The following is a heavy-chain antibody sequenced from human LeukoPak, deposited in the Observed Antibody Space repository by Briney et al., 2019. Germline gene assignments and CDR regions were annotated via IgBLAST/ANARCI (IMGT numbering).Heavy chain of an antibody. D-gene: IGHD3-10*01. Sequence: SQTLSHTCTVSGGSICSGGYYCSSIRQHRGKGLEWLGYIYYSGSTYSNPSHKSRVTISVDTSKNQFSLKLSAVTAADTAVYYCARGRYYNVFFDYWGQGTLVTVSS. CDR3: ARGRYYNVFFDY. J-gene: IGHJ4*02. CDR1: GGSICSGGYY. CDR2: IYYSGST. V-gene: IGHV4-31*03.